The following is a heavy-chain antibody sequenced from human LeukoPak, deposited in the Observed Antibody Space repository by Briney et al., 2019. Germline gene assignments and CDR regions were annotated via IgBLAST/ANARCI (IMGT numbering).Heavy chain of an antibody. V-gene: IGHV1-69*02. Sequence: SVKVSCKASGGTFSSYTISWVRQAPGQGLEWMRRIIPILGIANYAQKFQGRVTITADKSTSTAYMELSSLRSEDTAVYYCASKGYTYCGGDCYSNWGQRTLVTVSS. CDR3: ASKGYTYCGGDCYSN. CDR2: IIPILGIA. CDR1: GGTFSSYT. D-gene: IGHD2-21*01. J-gene: IGHJ4*02.